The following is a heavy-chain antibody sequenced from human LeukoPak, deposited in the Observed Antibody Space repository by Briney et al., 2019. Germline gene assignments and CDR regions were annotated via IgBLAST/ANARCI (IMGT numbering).Heavy chain of an antibody. CDR1: GFTFSSYS. D-gene: IGHD6-13*01. J-gene: IGHJ4*02. Sequence: GGSLRLSCAASGFTFSSYSMNWVRQAPEKGLEWVSSISSSSSYIYYADSVKGRFTTSRDNAKNSLYLQMNSLRAEDTAVYYCASKSPNTSSSPFDYWGQGTLVTVSS. V-gene: IGHV3-21*01. CDR2: ISSSSSYI. CDR3: ASKSPNTSSSPFDY.